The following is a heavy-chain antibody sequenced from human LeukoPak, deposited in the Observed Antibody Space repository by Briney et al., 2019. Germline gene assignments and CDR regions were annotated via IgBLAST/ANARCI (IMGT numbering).Heavy chain of an antibody. CDR2: IYYSGST. Sequence: KTSETLSLTCTVSGGSISSYYWSWIRQPPGKGLEWIGYIYYSGSTNYNPSLKSRVTISVDTSKNQFSLKLSSVTAADTAVYYCARGGAHDYGDYVPRLRDAFDIWGQGTMVTVSS. CDR1: GGSISSYY. J-gene: IGHJ3*02. CDR3: ARGGAHDYGDYVPRLRDAFDI. V-gene: IGHV4-59*12. D-gene: IGHD4-17*01.